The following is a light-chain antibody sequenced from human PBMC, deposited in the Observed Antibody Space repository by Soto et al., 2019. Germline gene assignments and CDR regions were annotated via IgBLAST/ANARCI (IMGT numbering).Light chain of an antibody. J-gene: IGLJ1*01. CDR3: CSFAGTREV. Sequence: QSALTQPASVSGSPGQSITISCTGTSSEVGSYNLVSWYQQYPGKAPKLMIYEGSKRPSGVSNRFSGSKSGNTASLTISGLQTEDEADYYCCSFAGTREVFGTGTKLTVL. CDR2: EGS. V-gene: IGLV2-23*01. CDR1: SSEVGSYNL.